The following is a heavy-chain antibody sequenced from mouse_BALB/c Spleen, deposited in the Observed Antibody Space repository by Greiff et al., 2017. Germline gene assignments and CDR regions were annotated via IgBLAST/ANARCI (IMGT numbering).Heavy chain of an antibody. CDR1: GFTFSSFG. D-gene: IGHD2-4*01. V-gene: IGHV5-17*02. CDR3: ARGGTMITTDAMDY. CDR2: ISSGSSTI. J-gene: IGHJ4*01. Sequence: DVKLVESGGGLVQPGGSRKLSCAASGFTFSSFGMHWVRQAPEKGLEWVAYISSGSSTIYYADTVKGRFTISRDNPKNTLFLQMTSLRSEDTAMYYCARGGTMITTDAMDYWGQGTSVTVSS.